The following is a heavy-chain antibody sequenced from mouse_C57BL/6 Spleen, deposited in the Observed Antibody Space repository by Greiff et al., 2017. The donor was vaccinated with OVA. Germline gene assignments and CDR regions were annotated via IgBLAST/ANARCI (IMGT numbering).Heavy chain of an antibody. D-gene: IGHD4-1*01. CDR2: ISGGGGNT. CDR3: ARRGNWDEFAY. J-gene: IGHJ3*01. V-gene: IGHV5-9*01. CDR1: GFTFSSYT. Sequence: VQLKQSGGGLVKPGGSLKLSCAASGFTFSSYTMSWVRQTPEKRLEWVATISGGGGNTYYPDSVKGRFTISRDNAKNTLYLQMSSLRSEDTALYYCARRGNWDEFAYWGQGTLVTVSA.